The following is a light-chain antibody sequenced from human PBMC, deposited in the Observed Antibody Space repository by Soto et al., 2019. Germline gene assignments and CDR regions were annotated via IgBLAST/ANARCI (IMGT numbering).Light chain of an antibody. J-gene: IGKJ4*01. CDR3: QQYDSYPLT. CDR2: KAS. CDR1: QNINTW. Sequence: SQMTQSPSTLSASVGDRVTITCRASQNINTWLAWYQHKPGKAPKVLIHKASSLQSGVPSRFSGTGSGKEFTLIINSLQPDDFATYYCQQYDSYPLTFGGGTKVEI. V-gene: IGKV1-5*03.